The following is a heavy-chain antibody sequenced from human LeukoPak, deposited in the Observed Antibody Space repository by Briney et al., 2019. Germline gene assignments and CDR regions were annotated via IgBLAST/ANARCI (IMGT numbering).Heavy chain of an antibody. D-gene: IGHD2-15*01. V-gene: IGHV3-7*01. Sequence: GGSLRLSCAASGFILSSYWMSWVRQAPGKGLEWVANIKQDGSEKYYVDSVKGRFTISRDNAKNSLYLQMNSLRAEDTAVYYCARDLLQYFGVDVWGQGTTVTVSS. J-gene: IGHJ6*02. CDR1: GFILSSYW. CDR2: IKQDGSEK. CDR3: ARDLLQYFGVDV.